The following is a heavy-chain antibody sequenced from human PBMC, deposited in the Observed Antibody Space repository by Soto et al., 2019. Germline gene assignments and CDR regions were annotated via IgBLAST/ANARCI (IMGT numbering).Heavy chain of an antibody. V-gene: IGHV1-18*01. D-gene: IGHD2-21*01. Sequence: QVQLLQSGAEVKKPGASVKVSCKASGYTFTSYGINWVRQAPGQGLEWMGRISTFNGNTKFAPKFQGRVTMTTDTDTTTVYMELRSLRSNDTAVYYCARERGLTVSTLLGYWGQGTLVTVSS. CDR3: ARERGLTVSTLLGY. CDR1: GYTFTSYG. J-gene: IGHJ4*02. CDR2: ISTFNGNT.